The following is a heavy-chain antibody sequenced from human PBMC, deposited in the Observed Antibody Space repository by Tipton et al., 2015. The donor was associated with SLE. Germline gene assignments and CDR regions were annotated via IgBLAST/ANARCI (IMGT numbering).Heavy chain of an antibody. Sequence: TLSLTCTVSGDSISNGDDYWSWIRQPPGKGLEWIGNIYYGGGTYYNPSLESRVTISLDTSKNQFSLKLSSVTASDTAVYYCARGSCSGGVCYIDYWGQGTLVTVSS. CDR2: IYYGGGT. CDR1: GDSISNGDDY. V-gene: IGHV4-31*03. J-gene: IGHJ4*02. D-gene: IGHD2-8*02. CDR3: ARGSCSGGVCYIDY.